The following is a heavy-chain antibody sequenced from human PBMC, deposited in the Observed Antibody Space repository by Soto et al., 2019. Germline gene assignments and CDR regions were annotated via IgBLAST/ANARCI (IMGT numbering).Heavy chain of an antibody. CDR1: GFNFDSNG. V-gene: IGHV3-33*05. CDR2: ISSDGSNR. CDR3: AKDRPRSSGSKQYYALDV. J-gene: IGHJ6*02. D-gene: IGHD6-19*01. Sequence: PGGSLRLSCAASGFNFDSNGMHWVRQAPGKGLEWVSLISSDGSNRYSADSVKGRFTISRDNSKSMLYLQINSLTAEDTAIYYCAKDRPRSSGSKQYYALDVWGQGTTVTVSS.